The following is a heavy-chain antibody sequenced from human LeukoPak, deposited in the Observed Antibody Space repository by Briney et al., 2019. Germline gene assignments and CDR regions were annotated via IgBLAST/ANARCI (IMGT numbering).Heavy chain of an antibody. Sequence: SETLSLTCTVSGASINSHFWSSIRQPPGKGLEWGGSIYYTGSSNYNPSLESRVTISVDTSKNQFSLQLSSVTAADTAVYYCARGRYYFDYWGQGTLVTVSS. CDR2: IYYTGSS. CDR3: ARGRYYFDY. J-gene: IGHJ4*02. V-gene: IGHV4-59*08. CDR1: GASINSHF.